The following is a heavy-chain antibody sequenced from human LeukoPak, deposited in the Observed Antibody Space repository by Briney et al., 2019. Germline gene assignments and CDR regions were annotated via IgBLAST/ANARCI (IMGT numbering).Heavy chain of an antibody. J-gene: IGHJ4*02. CDR2: MNPNSGNT. Sequence: GASVKVSCKASGYTFTSYDINWVRQATGQGLEWMGWMNPNSGNTGYAQKFQGRVTMTRNTSISTAYMELSSLRSEDTAVYYCARDTTRTYYYGSGSCPNFWGQGTLVTVSS. CDR1: GYTFTSYD. D-gene: IGHD3-10*01. V-gene: IGHV1-8*01. CDR3: ARDTTRTYYYGSGSCPNF.